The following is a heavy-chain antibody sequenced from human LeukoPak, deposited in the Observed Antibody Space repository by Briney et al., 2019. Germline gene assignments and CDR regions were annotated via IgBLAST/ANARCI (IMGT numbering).Heavy chain of an antibody. CDR1: GGSFSGYY. CDR2: INHSGST. Sequence: SETLSLTCAVYGGSFSGYYWSWIRQPPGKGLEWIGEINHSGSTNYNPSLKSRVTISVDTSKNQFSLKLSSVTAADTAVHYCARGRRGVRGVIITDSRFDYWGQGTLVTVSS. D-gene: IGHD3-10*01. V-gene: IGHV4-34*01. CDR3: ARGRRGVRGVIITDSRFDY. J-gene: IGHJ4*02.